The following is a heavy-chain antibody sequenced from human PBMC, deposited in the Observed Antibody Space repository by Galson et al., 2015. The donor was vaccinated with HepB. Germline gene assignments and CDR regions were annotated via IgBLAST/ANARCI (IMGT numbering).Heavy chain of an antibody. D-gene: IGHD3-22*01. J-gene: IGHJ3*02. CDR2: INPSGGST. Sequence: SVKVSCKASGYTFTTYGISWVRQAPGQGLEWMGIINPSGGSTSYAQKLQGRVTMTRDTSTSTVYMELSSLRSEDTAVYYCARTRPGISSGPPDVAFDIWGQGTMVTVSS. CDR3: ARTRPGISSGPPDVAFDI. CDR1: GYTFTTYG. V-gene: IGHV1-46*04.